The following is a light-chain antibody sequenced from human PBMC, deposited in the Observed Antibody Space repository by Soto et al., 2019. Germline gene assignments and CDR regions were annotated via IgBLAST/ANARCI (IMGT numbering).Light chain of an antibody. CDR2: DAS. CDR3: QQLNNYPYT. J-gene: IGKJ2*01. CDR1: QSISST. Sequence: AIQLTQSPSSLSASVGDRVTITCRASQSISSTLAWYQQKPGQAPKSLIYDASSLESGVPSRFSGSGSGTDFTLTISSLQPEDFATYFCQQLNNYPYTFGHGTKVEIK. V-gene: IGKV1D-13*01.